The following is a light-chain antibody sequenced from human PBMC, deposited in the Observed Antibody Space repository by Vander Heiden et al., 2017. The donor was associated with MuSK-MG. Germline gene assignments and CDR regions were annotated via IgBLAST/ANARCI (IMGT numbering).Light chain of an antibody. Sequence: QSVLTQPPSASGTPGRRVTLSCSRSSSHIGSNTVNWYRQHPGTAPKLLIYSNNQRPSGVADRFSGSKSGTSASLAISGLQSEDEAEYYCAAWDDSLNGGVFGGGTKLTVL. CDR1: SSHIGSNT. CDR3: AAWDDSLNGGV. CDR2: SNN. J-gene: IGLJ3*02. V-gene: IGLV1-44*01.